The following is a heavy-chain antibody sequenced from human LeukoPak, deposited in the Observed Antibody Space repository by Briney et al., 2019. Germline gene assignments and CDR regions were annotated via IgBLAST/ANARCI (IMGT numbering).Heavy chain of an antibody. Sequence: AETLSLTCAVYGGSFSGYYWSWIRQPPGKGLEWIAEINHSGSTNYNAALKSRVAISVDTSKTQFSLKLSSVTAADTAVYYCARLFAKRRDGYNFRGRHQYYFDYWGQGTLVTVSS. D-gene: IGHD5-24*01. V-gene: IGHV4-34*01. CDR2: INHSGST. CDR3: ARLFAKRRDGYNFRGRHQYYFDY. CDR1: GGSFSGYY. J-gene: IGHJ4*02.